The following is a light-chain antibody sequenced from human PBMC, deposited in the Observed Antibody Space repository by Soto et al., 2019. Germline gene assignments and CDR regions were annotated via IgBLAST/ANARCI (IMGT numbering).Light chain of an antibody. J-gene: IGKJ1*01. CDR3: QQDHKWHPRT. CDR1: QSVSNK. CDR2: DAS. Sequence: RIMKQSPDTLSVSPGERATISSRASQSVSNKLAWYQQKPGQAPRILIYDASTRATGIPARFSGSGSGTEFTLTINCLQSEDFAAYYCQQDHKWHPRTFGQGTKVDIK. V-gene: IGKV3-15*01.